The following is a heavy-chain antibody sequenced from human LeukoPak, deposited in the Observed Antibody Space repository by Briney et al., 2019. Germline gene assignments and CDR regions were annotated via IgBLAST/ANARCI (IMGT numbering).Heavy chain of an antibody. CDR2: INHSGST. Sequence: EASETLSLTCAVYGGSFGGYYWSWIRQPPGKGLEWIGEINHSGSTNYNPSLKSRVTISVDTSKNQFSLKLSSVTAADTAVYYCARVFRRSIFYQSRFWSPTDYWGQGTLVTVSS. J-gene: IGHJ4*02. CDR3: ARVFRRSIFYQSRFWSPTDY. V-gene: IGHV4-34*01. D-gene: IGHD2-2*01. CDR1: GGSFGGYY.